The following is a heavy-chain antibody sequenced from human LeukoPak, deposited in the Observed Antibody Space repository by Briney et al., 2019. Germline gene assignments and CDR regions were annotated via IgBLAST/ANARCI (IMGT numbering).Heavy chain of an antibody. D-gene: IGHD4-11*01. Sequence: SETLSLTCTDSGGSISSDYRSWIRQPAGPGLERLRRIYTSGSTNYNPSLKSRVTMSVDTSKNQFSLKLSPVTAADTAVYYCARTLMTTLPGDAFDIWGQGTMVTVSS. CDR2: IYTSGST. CDR3: ARTLMTTLPGDAFDI. V-gene: IGHV4-4*07. J-gene: IGHJ3*02. CDR1: GGSISSDY.